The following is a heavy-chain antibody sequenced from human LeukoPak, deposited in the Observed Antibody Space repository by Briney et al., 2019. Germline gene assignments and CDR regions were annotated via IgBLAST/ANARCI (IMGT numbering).Heavy chain of an antibody. J-gene: IGHJ5*02. CDR1: GGSFRGHF. Sequence: SETLSLTCAVYGGSFRGHFCSWIRQPPGKGLEWIGEINHNGNTNYNPSLNSRVTMSVDTSKNQFSLRLNSVTAADTAVYYCAKGPQTGWFDTWGQGTLVTVSS. D-gene: IGHD3-10*01. CDR2: INHNGNT. CDR3: AKGPQTGWFDT. V-gene: IGHV4-34*01.